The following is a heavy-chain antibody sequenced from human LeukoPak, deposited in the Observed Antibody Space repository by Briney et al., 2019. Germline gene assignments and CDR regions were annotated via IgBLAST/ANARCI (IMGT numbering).Heavy chain of an antibody. CDR2: ISYDGSNE. CDR3: ARDTAVRGFDY. V-gene: IGHV3-30*04. CDR1: GFTFSSYA. Sequence: PGRSLRLSCAASGFTFSSYAMHWVRQAPGKGLEWVAVISYDGSNEYYADSVKGRFTISRDNSKNTLYLQMDSLRAEDTAVYYCARDTAVRGFDYWGQGTLVTVSS. D-gene: IGHD3-10*01. J-gene: IGHJ4*02.